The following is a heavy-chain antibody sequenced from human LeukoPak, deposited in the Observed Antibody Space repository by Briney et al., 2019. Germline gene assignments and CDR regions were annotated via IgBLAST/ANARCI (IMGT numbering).Heavy chain of an antibody. CDR1: GFTFSDYY. J-gene: IGHJ6*02. D-gene: IGHD2-15*01. CDR3: ARGSQASGYYYYYYGMDV. CDR2: ISSSGSTI. V-gene: IGHV3-11*04. Sequence: GGSLRLSCAASGFTFSDYYMSWIRQAPGKGLEWVSYISSSGSTIYYADSVKGRFTISRDNAKNSLYLQMNSLRAEDTAVYYCARGSQASGYYYYYYGMDVWGQGTTVTVSS.